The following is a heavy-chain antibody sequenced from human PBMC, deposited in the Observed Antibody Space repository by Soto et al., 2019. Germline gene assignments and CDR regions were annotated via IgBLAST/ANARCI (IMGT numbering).Heavy chain of an antibody. Sequence: SETLSLTCTVSGGSISNSSYYWGWIRQPPGKGLEWIGSIYYSGSTYYNPSLKSRVTISVDTSKNQFSLKLSSVTAADTAVYYCARQGPLTTVTTFNYWGQGTLVTVSS. CDR2: IYYSGST. D-gene: IGHD4-17*01. J-gene: IGHJ4*02. CDR3: ARQGPLTTVTTFNY. CDR1: GGSISNSSYY. V-gene: IGHV4-39*01.